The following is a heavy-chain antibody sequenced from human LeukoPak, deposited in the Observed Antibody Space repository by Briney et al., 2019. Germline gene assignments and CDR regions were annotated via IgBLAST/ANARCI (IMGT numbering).Heavy chain of an antibody. CDR2: INHSGST. D-gene: IGHD6-19*01. CDR1: GGSISSSNW. J-gene: IGHJ4*02. CDR3: ARAIYSSGWYVFDY. V-gene: IGHV4-4*02. Sequence: PSETLSLTCAVSGGSISSSNWWSWVRQPPGKGLEWIGEINHSGSTNYNPSLKSRVTISVDTSKNQFSLKLSSVTAADTAVYYCARAIYSSGWYVFDYWGQGTLVTVSS.